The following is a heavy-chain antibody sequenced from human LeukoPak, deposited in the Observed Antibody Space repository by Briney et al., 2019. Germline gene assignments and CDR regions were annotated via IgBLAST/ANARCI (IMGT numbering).Heavy chain of an antibody. CDR3: ARRAGEYTYGEFDY. D-gene: IGHD5-18*01. V-gene: IGHV4-59*08. CDR2: IYYSGST. J-gene: IGHJ4*02. CDR1: GGSFSTYY. Sequence: SETLSLTCTVSGGSFSTYYWSWIRQPPGKGLEWIGYIYYSGSTNYNPSLRSRVTISLDTSKNQFSLTLSSVTAADTAVYYCARRAGEYTYGEFDYWGEGTLVTVSS.